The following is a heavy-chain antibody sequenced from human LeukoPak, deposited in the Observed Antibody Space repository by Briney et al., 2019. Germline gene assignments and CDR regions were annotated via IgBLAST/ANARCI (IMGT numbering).Heavy chain of an antibody. CDR1: GFTFSSYA. V-gene: IGHV3-23*01. Sequence: GGSLRLSCAASGFTFSSYAMSCVRQAPGKGLEWVSGISGSGDSTYYADSVRGRFTISRDNSKNSLYLQMNSLRAEDTAVYYCAKEDDNSAYFGYDAFDIWGQGTMVTVSS. CDR3: AKEDDNSAYFGYDAFDI. D-gene: IGHD3-22*01. J-gene: IGHJ3*02. CDR2: ISGSGDST.